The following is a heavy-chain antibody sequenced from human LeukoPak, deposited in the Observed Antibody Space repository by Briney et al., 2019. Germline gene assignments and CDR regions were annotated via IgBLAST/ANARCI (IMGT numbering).Heavy chain of an antibody. D-gene: IGHD6-19*01. CDR2: ISYDGSDK. V-gene: IGHV3-30*18. CDR3: AKDRRRGVAEIGFEDY. J-gene: IGHJ4*02. CDR1: GFTFSSHG. Sequence: GGSLRLSCASSGFTFSSHGMHWVRQAPGKGLEWVAIISYDGSDKYYADSVKGRFTISRDNSKNTLYLQMNSLRAEDTAVYYCAKDRRRGVAEIGFEDYWGQGTLVTVSS.